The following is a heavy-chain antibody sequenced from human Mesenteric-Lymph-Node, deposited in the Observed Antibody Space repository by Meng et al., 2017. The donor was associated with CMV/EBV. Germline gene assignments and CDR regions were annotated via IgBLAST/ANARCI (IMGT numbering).Heavy chain of an antibody. V-gene: IGHV4-31*03. CDR3: ARAVEYYFDS. Sequence: SLTCTVSSGSISNDGYYWSWIRQHPGKGLEWIGYTSDSGRTYNNPSLNSRLTISVYRSKNQFSLKLSSVTAADTAVYYCARAVEYYFDSWGQGTLVTVSS. CDR2: TSDSGRT. CDR1: SGSISNDGYY. J-gene: IGHJ4*02.